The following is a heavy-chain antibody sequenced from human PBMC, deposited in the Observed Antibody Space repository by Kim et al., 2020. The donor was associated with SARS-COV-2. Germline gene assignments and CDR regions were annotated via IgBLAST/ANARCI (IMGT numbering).Heavy chain of an antibody. CDR3: TSDSSGT. D-gene: IGHD1-26*01. J-gene: IGHJ5*02. Sequence: SSGTTYYAATVKGRFSISRDNSKNTLYLQMNSLRAEDTAVYYCTSDSSGTWGQGTLVTVSS. V-gene: IGHV3-53*01. CDR2: SSGTT.